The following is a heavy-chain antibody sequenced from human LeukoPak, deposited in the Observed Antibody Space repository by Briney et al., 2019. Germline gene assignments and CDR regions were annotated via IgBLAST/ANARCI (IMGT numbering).Heavy chain of an antibody. Sequence: SETLSLTCTVSGGSISSSSYYWGWIRQPPGKGLEWIGSIYYSGSTYYNPSLKSRVTIPVDTSKNQFSLKLSSVTAADTAVYYCARVVDTVVVPAAPYYYMDVWGKGTTVTVS. J-gene: IGHJ6*03. V-gene: IGHV4-39*07. CDR3: ARVVDTVVVPAAPYYYMDV. CDR2: IYYSGST. D-gene: IGHD2-2*03. CDR1: GGSISSSSYY.